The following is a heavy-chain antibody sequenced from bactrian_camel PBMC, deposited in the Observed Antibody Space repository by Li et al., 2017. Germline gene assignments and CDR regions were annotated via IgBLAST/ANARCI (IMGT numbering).Heavy chain of an antibody. J-gene: IGHJ6*01. CDR1: GYTYSSNC. V-gene: IGHV3S40*01. D-gene: IGHD3*01. CDR2: IYTGDGST. Sequence: VQLVESGGGSVQARGSLRLSCAASGYTYSSNCMGWFRQAPGKEREGVAAIYTGDGSTYYADSVKGRFTISQDNAKSTVYPQMDSLKPEDTAMYYRAARTRGGTWCGLLTSMYFSWGQGTQVTVS. CDR3: AARTRGGTWCGLLTSMYFS.